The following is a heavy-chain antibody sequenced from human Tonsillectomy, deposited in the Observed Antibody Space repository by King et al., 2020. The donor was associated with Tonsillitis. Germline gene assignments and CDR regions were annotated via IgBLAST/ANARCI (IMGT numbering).Heavy chain of an antibody. CDR3: ASLYGDYVWGHYYFDY. Sequence: VQLQESGPGLVKPSETLSLTSSVSGDSISSYSWSWIRQPPGKGLEWIWYIYNSGSTNYNPSLKSRVTISVDTSKNTFSLKLNSVTVADTAVYYCASLYGDYVWGHYYFDYWGQGTLVTVSS. D-gene: IGHD4-17*01. CDR2: IYNSGST. J-gene: IGHJ4*02. CDR1: GDSISSYS. V-gene: IGHV4-59*01.